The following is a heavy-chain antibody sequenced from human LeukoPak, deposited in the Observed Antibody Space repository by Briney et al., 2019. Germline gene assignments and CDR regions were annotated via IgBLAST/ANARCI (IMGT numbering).Heavy chain of an antibody. CDR3: ARSRGLRFLEW. CDR1: GGSFSGYY. Sequence: SETLSLTCAVYGGSFSGYYWGWTRQPPGKGLEWIATIYYSGRPYYNPSLLSRVNISVDTSKNHFSLKLSSVTAADTAVYYCARSRGLRFLEWWGQGTLVTVSS. D-gene: IGHD3-3*01. V-gene: IGHV4-39*02. CDR2: IYYSGRP. J-gene: IGHJ4*02.